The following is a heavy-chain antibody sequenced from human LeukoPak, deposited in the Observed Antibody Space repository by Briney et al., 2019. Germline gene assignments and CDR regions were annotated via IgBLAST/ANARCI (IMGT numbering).Heavy chain of an antibody. CDR1: GFTLSSYW. Sequence: GGSLRLSCAASGFTLSSYWMNWARQAPGKGLEWVASINHNGNVNYYVDSVKGRFTISRDNAKNSLYLQISNLRAEDTAVYFCARGGGLDVWGQGATVTVSS. J-gene: IGHJ6*02. V-gene: IGHV3-7*03. D-gene: IGHD3-16*01. CDR3: ARGGGLDV. CDR2: INHNGNVN.